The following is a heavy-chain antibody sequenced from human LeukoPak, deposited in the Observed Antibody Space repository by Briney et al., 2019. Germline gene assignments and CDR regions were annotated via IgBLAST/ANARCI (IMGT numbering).Heavy chain of an antibody. V-gene: IGHV3-21*04. CDR1: GFTFTTYT. D-gene: IGHD2-21*02. J-gene: IGHJ4*02. CDR3: AKSVVVVTATSDFFDY. Sequence: GGSLRLSCAASGFTFTTYTMNWVRQAPGKGLEWVSSISGSGAYIYYADSVKGRFTISRDNVKNSLYLQMNSLRAEDTAIYYCAKSVVVVTATSDFFDYWGQGTLVTVSS. CDR2: ISGSGAYI.